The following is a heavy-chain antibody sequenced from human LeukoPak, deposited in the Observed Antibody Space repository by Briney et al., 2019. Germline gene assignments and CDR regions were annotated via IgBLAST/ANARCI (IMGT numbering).Heavy chain of an antibody. Sequence: GGSLRLSCAASGFIFTGHAMHWVRQAPGKGLEWVAVISYDGSNAYYTDSVKGRFIISRDNSKNTLYLQLNSLTSEDTAVYYCARGGGGYNSSPFGYWGQGTLVSVSS. J-gene: IGHJ4*02. D-gene: IGHD5-24*01. V-gene: IGHV3-30*04. CDR1: GFIFTGHA. CDR3: ARGGGGYNSSPFGY. CDR2: ISYDGSNA.